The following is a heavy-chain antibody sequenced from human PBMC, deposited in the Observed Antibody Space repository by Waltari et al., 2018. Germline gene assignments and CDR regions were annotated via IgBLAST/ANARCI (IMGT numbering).Heavy chain of an antibody. D-gene: IGHD3-22*01. CDR1: GGTFSSYA. CDR2: IIPIFGTA. Sequence: QVQLVQSGAEVKKPGSSVKVSCKASGGTFSSYAISWVRQAPGQGLEWMGGIIPIFGTANYAQKFQGIVTITTDEATSTAYMELSSLRSEDTAVYYCARGGLGTYYYDSRGAFDICGQGTMVTVSS. V-gene: IGHV1-69*05. CDR3: ARGGLGTYYYDSRGAFDI. J-gene: IGHJ3*02.